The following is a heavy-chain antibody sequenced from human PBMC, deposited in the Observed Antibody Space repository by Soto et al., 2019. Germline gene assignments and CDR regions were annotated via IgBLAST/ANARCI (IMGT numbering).Heavy chain of an antibody. J-gene: IGHJ6*02. D-gene: IGHD2-2*01. V-gene: IGHV1-3*01. Sequence: GASVKVSCKASGYTFTSYAMHWVRQAPGQRLEWMGWINAGNGNTKYSQKFQGRVTITRDTSASTAYMELSSLRSEDTAVYYCTGGAIVVVPAANRAYYYYGMDVWGQGTTVTVSS. CDR1: GYTFTSYA. CDR3: TGGAIVVVPAANRAYYYYGMDV. CDR2: INAGNGNT.